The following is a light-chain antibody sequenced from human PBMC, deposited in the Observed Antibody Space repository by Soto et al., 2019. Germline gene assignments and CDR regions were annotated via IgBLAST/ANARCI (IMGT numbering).Light chain of an antibody. J-gene: IGKJ2*01. V-gene: IGKV1-39*01. CDR3: QQSYSIPYT. CDR1: QSISTY. Sequence: DIQMTQSPSSLSASVGDRVTITCRASQSISTYLNWYQQKPGRAPKPLIYAASTLQSGVPSRFSGSGSGTDFTLTISSLQPEDFATYYCQQSYSIPYTFGQGTKLEIK. CDR2: AAS.